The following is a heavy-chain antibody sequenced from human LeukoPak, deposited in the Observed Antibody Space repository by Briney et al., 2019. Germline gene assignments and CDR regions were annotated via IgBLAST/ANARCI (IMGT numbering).Heavy chain of an antibody. V-gene: IGHV5-51*01. D-gene: IGHD3-16*02. CDR1: GYIFTNYW. J-gene: IGHJ3*02. Sequence: GESLKTSCKGSGYIFTNYWIGWVRQMPGKGLEWMGIIYPGDFDTRYSPSFEGRVTISAEKSISTAYLQWSSLKASDTAIYYCARRVTFGGSIVAAFDIWGQGTMVTVSS. CDR3: ARRVTFGGSIVAAFDI. CDR2: IYPGDFDT.